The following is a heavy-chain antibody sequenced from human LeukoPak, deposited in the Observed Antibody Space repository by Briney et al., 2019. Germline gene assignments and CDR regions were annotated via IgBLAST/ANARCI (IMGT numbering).Heavy chain of an antibody. D-gene: IGHD2-2*01. CDR3: AKDKDIVVVPAALHYFDY. CDR1: GFTFSTYA. J-gene: IGHJ4*02. V-gene: IGHV3-23*01. Sequence: GGSLRLSCAASGFTFSTYAMSWVRQAPGKGLEWVSAISGSGGSTYYADSVKGRFTISRDNSKNTLYLQMNSLRAEDTAVYYCAKDKDIVVVPAALHYFDYWGQGTLVTVSS. CDR2: ISGSGGST.